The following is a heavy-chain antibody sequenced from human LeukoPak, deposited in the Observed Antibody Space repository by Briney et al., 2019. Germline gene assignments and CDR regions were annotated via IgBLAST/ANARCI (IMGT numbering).Heavy chain of an antibody. V-gene: IGHV3-23*01. D-gene: IGHD3-3*01. J-gene: IGHJ4*02. CDR3: AKDYDFWSGYYTIPPLFDC. CDR2: ISGSGGST. Sequence: GGSLRLSCAASGFTFSSYAMSWVRQAPGKGLEWVSAISGSGGSTYYADSVKGRFTISRDNSKNTLYLQMNSLRAEDTAVYYCAKDYDFWSGYYTIPPLFDCWGQGTLVTVSS. CDR1: GFTFSSYA.